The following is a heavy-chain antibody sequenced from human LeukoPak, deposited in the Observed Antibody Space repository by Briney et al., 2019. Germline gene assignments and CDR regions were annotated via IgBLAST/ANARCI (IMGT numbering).Heavy chain of an antibody. D-gene: IGHD3-10*01. Sequence: PGGSLRLSCAASGFTFSSYEMNWVRQAPGKGLEWVGRSRNKANSYSTTFGKSVKGRLTISRDESENSLYLQLNSLKTEDTGVYYCVRLSRGAMNCYMDVWGKGTTVTISS. J-gene: IGHJ6*03. V-gene: IGHV3-72*01. CDR2: SRNKANSYST. CDR1: GFTFSSYE. CDR3: VRLSRGAMNCYMDV.